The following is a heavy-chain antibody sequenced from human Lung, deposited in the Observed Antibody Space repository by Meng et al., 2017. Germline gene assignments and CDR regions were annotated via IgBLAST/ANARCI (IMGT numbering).Heavy chain of an antibody. Sequence: VELGESGGGVVQPGGSLRLSGAASGFTFNTYAMHWVRQAPGKGLEWVSLMSFDGAQIYYSDSVRGRFTISRDNSKNTLYLQMNSLRAEDTAVYYCARDKPPNDVWGRGTLVTVSS. CDR3: ARDKPPNDV. CDR2: MSFDGAQI. J-gene: IGHJ2*01. V-gene: IGHV3-30*01. CDR1: GFTFNTYA.